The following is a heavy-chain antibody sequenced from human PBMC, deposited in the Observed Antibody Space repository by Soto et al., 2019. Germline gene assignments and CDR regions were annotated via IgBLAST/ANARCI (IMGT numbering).Heavy chain of an antibody. Sequence: EVQLVESGGGLVQPGRSLRLSCAASGFPFSSYSMDWVRQAPGQGLEWISYITTSSHTIYYADSVRGRFTISRDNAKNSLFLQMNSLRDEDTAVYYCARHETQVSHDVWGQGTTVIVSS. V-gene: IGHV3-48*02. CDR2: ITTSSHTI. D-gene: IGHD2-8*01. J-gene: IGHJ6*02. CDR3: ARHETQVSHDV. CDR1: GFPFSSYS.